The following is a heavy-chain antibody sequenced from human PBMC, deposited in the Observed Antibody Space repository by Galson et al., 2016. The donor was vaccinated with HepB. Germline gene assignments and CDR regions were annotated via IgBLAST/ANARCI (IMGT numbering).Heavy chain of an antibody. CDR2: ITATSDTI. D-gene: IGHD2-15*01. Sequence: SLRLSCAASGFSFSSHAMDWVRQAPGRGLEWVSFITATSDTIWYADSVKGRFTVSRDNAKNSLYLQMNSLTDEDKAVYSCARGINHAFDIWGQGTMVTVSS. CDR1: GFSFSSHA. CDR3: ARGINHAFDI. J-gene: IGHJ3*02. V-gene: IGHV3-48*02.